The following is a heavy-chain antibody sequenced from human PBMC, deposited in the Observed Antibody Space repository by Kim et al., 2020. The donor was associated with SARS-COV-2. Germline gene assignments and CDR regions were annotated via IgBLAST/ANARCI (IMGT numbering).Heavy chain of an antibody. CDR2: INTYSGDT. J-gene: IGHJ3*02. CDR3: ARDREWEPGSFDI. Sequence: ASVKVSCKTAGYSFTNFGINWVRQAPGQGLEWMGWINTYSGDTNSVQKYQGRVTMTADTSTNSVYMELRNLRPDDTAVYYCARDREWEPGSFDIWGQGPMDSVS. D-gene: IGHD1-1*01. V-gene: IGHV1-18*01. CDR1: GYSFTNFG.